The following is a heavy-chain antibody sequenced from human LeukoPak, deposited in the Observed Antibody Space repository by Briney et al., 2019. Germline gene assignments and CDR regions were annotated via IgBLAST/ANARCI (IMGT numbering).Heavy chain of an antibody. Sequence: ASVKLSCKASGYTFTSYYMHWVRQAPGQGLEWMGLINPSGTNTNYARKFRGRVTMTRDTSTSTVYMDLSSLRSEDTAMYFCAREESGGYFDFWGQGTLVTVSS. CDR2: INPSGTNT. D-gene: IGHD2-8*02. CDR1: GYTFTSYY. CDR3: AREESGGYFDF. J-gene: IGHJ4*02. V-gene: IGHV1-46*01.